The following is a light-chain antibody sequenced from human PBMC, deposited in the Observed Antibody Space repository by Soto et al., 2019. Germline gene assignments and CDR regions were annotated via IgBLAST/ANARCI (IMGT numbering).Light chain of an antibody. V-gene: IGLV1-40*01. CDR2: GNS. CDR3: QSYDSSLSGVL. J-gene: IGLJ2*01. CDR1: TSNTGAGYD. Sequence: QSVLTQPPSVSGAPGQMVTIPCTGSTSNTGAGYDVHWYQHLPGTAPKLLLYGNSNRPSGVPDRFSGSKSGTSASLAITGLQAEDEADYYCQSYDSSLSGVLFGGGTK.